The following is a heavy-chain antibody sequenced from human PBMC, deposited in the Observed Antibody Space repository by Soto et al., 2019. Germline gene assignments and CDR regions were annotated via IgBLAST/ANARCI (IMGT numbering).Heavy chain of an antibody. D-gene: IGHD3-3*01. Sequence: SETLSLTCAVSGYSISSGYYWGWIRQPPGKGLEWIGSIYHSGSTYYNPSLKSRVTISVDTSKNQFSLKLSSVTAADTAVYYCARVSVRFLEWFSEGNWFDPWGQGTLVTVS. CDR3: ARVSVRFLEWFSEGNWFDP. CDR1: GYSISSGYY. J-gene: IGHJ5*02. V-gene: IGHV4-38-2*01. CDR2: IYHSGST.